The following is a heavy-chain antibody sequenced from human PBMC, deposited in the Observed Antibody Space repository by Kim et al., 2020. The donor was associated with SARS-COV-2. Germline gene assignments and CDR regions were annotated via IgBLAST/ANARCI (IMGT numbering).Heavy chain of an antibody. J-gene: IGHJ3*02. CDR1: GFTFSNAW. Sequence: GGSLRLSCAASGFTFSNAWMSWVRQAPGKGLEWVGRIKSKTDGGTTDYAAPVKGRFTISRDDSKNTLYLQMNSLKTEDTAVYYCTTDGYYYVHAFDIWGQGTMVTVSS. V-gene: IGHV3-15*01. D-gene: IGHD3-22*01. CDR3: TTDGYYYVHAFDI. CDR2: IKSKTDGGTT.